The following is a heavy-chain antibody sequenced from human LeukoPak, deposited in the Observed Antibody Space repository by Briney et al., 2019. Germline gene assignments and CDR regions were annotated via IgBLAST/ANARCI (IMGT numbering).Heavy chain of an antibody. CDR1: GYTFTSYG. D-gene: IGHD6-13*01. V-gene: IGHV1-18*01. Sequence: ASVKVSCKASGYTFTSYGISWVQQAPGQGLEWMGWISAYNGNTNYAQKLQGRVTMTTDTSTSTAYMELRSLRSDDTAVYYCARDSPAAGTSYYYGMDVWGQGTTVTVSS. J-gene: IGHJ6*02. CDR2: ISAYNGNT. CDR3: ARDSPAAGTSYYYGMDV.